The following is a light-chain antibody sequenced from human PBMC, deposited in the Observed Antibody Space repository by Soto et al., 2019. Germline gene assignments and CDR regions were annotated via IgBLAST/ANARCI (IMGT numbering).Light chain of an antibody. J-gene: IGKJ1*01. CDR2: DAS. V-gene: IGKV1-5*01. CDR1: QSVDRY. CDR3: QQYKDYTWT. Sequence: DIQMTQSPSTLSASVGDRVSITCRASQSVDRYLAWYQQKPGKAPHLLIYDASSLESGVPSRFSGSGSVTEFTLTISSLQPDDFTTFYCQQYKDYTWTFGQGTKVEV.